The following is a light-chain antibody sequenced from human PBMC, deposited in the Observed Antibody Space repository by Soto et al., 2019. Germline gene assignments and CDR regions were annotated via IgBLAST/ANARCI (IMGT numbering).Light chain of an antibody. V-gene: IGLV2-14*01. J-gene: IGLJ2*01. CDR3: SSYTTSTSFIL. CDR2: EVS. Sequence: QSVLTQPASVSGSPGQSITISCTGTSSDVGGYNYVSWYQQHPGKAPKLMIYEVSNRPSGVSNRFSGSKSGNTASLTISGLQAEDEAYYYCSSYTTSTSFILFGGGTKVTV. CDR1: SSDVGGYNY.